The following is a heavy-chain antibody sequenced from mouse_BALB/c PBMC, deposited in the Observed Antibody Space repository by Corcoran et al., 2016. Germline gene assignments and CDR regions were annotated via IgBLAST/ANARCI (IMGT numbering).Heavy chain of an antibody. V-gene: IGHV1S136*01. CDR2: INPYNDGN. CDR1: GYTFTSYV. Sequence: EVQLQQSGPELVKPGASVKMSCKASGYTFTSYVMHWVKQKTGQGLEWIGYINPYNDGNTYNEKVKGKATLTSDKSSSTAYMEISSRTSEDSVCYYCARYADEYVYYYAMDYGGQGTSVTVSS. D-gene: IGHD2-14*01. CDR3: ARYADEYVYYYAMDY. J-gene: IGHJ4*01.